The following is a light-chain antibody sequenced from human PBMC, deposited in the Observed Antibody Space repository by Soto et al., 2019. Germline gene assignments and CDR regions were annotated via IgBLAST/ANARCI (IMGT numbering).Light chain of an antibody. J-gene: IGLJ1*01. CDR2: EVS. CDR3: SSYTSSSTL. V-gene: IGLV2-14*01. Sequence: QSALTQPASVSGSPGQSITISCTGTSSDVGSYNYVSWYQQHPGKAPKLMIYEVSDRPSGISSRFSGSKSGNTASLTTPGLQTEDEADYYCSSYTSSSTLFGTGTKVTVL. CDR1: SSDVGSYNY.